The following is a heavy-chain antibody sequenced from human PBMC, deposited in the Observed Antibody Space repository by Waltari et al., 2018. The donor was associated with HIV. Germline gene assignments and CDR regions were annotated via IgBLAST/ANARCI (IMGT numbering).Heavy chain of an antibody. Sequence: EVQLVQSGAEVKKPGESLNISCKGSGYNFDKYWIGWVRPMPGKGLERMEIIYPGDSDTRYSPSFQGQVTFSADKSITTAYLQWSNLKASDTAMYYCARHGVVDGNDSYGMDVWGQGTTVTVSS. V-gene: IGHV5-51*01. CDR2: IYPGDSDT. D-gene: IGHD2-15*01. J-gene: IGHJ6*02. CDR1: GYNFDKYW. CDR3: ARHGVVDGNDSYGMDV.